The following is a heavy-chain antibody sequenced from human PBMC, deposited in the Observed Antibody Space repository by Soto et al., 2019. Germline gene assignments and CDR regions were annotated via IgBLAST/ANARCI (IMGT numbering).Heavy chain of an antibody. D-gene: IGHD1-7*01. V-gene: IGHV3-30*18. CDR2: ISNDGSKK. Sequence: QVQLVESGGGVVQPGKSLRLSCAASGFTFNTYGMHWVRQAPGKGPEWVAVISNDGSKKYYADPVKGRFTISRDNSKNTLYLQMNSPRAEDTAVYYCANWNYPQSDWGQGTLVTVSS. CDR1: GFTFNTYG. J-gene: IGHJ4*02. CDR3: ANWNYPQSD.